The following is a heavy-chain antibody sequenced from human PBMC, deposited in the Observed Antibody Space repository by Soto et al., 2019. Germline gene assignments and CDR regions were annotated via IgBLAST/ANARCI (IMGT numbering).Heavy chain of an antibody. CDR1: VFTFSSYA. Sequence: PGLCLRLSCAPAVFTFSSYAIICVLPSPVKGLDWVSAISGSGGSTYYADSVKGRFTISRDNFKNMVFLQMNSLSPEDTAVYYCALPPEAAGTFGAFDIWGQGTMVTVSS. CDR3: ALPPEAAGTFGAFDI. D-gene: IGHD3-3*02. J-gene: IGHJ3*02. V-gene: IGHV3-23*01. CDR2: ISGSGGST.